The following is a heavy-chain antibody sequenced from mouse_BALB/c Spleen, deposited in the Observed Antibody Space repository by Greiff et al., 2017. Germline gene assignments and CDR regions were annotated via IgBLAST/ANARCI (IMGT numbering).Heavy chain of an antibody. Sequence: EVKLQESGGDLVKPGGSLKLSCAASGFTFSSYGMSWVRQTPDKRLEWVATISSGGSYTYYPDSVKGRFTISRDNAKNTLYLQMSSLKSEDTAMYYCARPDGYHGGFDYWGQGTTLTVSS. V-gene: IGHV5-6*01. CDR2: ISSGGSYT. D-gene: IGHD2-3*01. CDR1: GFTFSSYG. J-gene: IGHJ2*01. CDR3: ARPDGYHGGFDY.